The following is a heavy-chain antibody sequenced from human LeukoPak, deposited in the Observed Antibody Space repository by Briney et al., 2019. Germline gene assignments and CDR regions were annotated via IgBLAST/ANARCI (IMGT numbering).Heavy chain of an antibody. D-gene: IGHD6-19*01. CDR3: ARATYSSGWAYDY. J-gene: IGHJ4*02. V-gene: IGHV4-31*03. CDR2: IYYSGST. CDR1: GGSISSGGYY. Sequence: PSQTLSLTCTVSGGSISSGGYYWSWIRQHPGKGLEWIGYIYYSGSTYYNPSLKSRVTISVDTSKNQFSLKLSSVTAADTAVYYCARATYSSGWAYDYWGQGTLVTVSS.